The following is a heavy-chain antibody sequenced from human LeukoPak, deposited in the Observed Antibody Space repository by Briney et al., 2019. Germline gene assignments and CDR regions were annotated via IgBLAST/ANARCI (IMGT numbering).Heavy chain of an antibody. V-gene: IGHV3-7*01. CDR1: GFTFSSYW. Sequence: GGSLRLSCAASGFTFSSYWMSWVRQAPGKGLEWVANIKQDGSEKYYVDSVKGRFTISRDNAKNSLYLQMNSLRAEDTAVYYCASRIPNYYHSSGYYPTTRLCYFDLWGRGTLVTVSS. D-gene: IGHD3-22*01. CDR2: IKQDGSEK. J-gene: IGHJ2*01. CDR3: ASRIPNYYHSSGYYPTTRLCYFDL.